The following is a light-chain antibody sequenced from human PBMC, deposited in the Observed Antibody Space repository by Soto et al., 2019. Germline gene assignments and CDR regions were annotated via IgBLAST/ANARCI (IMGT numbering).Light chain of an antibody. CDR3: PQYARPPHT. J-gene: IGKJ1*01. CDR1: QSVSSSY. V-gene: IGKV3-20*01. CDR2: GAS. Sequence: EIVLTQSPGTLSLSPGERATLSCGASQSVSSSYLAWYQQKPGQAPRLLIYGASSRATGFPDGFSGSGSGTDFTPTTSTLATAAFAVYYCPQYARPPHTFRHGTNV.